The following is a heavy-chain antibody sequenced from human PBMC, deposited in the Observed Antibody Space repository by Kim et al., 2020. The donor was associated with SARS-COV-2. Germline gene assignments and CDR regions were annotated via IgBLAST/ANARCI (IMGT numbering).Heavy chain of an antibody. CDR1: GGSISSGGYY. CDR3: ARNIGITMIVVVTGWFDP. D-gene: IGHD3-22*01. J-gene: IGHJ5*02. V-gene: IGHV4-31*03. Sequence: SETLSLTCTVSGGSISSGGYYWSWIRQHPGKGLEWIGYIYYSGSTYYNPSLKSRVTISVDTSKNQFSLKLSSVTAADTAVYYCARNIGITMIVVVTGWFDPWGQGTLVNVSS. CDR2: IYYSGST.